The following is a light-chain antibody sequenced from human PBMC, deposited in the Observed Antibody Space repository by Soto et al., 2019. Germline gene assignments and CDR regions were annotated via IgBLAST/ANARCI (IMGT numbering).Light chain of an antibody. CDR2: AAS. V-gene: IGKV1-39*01. J-gene: IGKJ4*01. CDR3: QQSYSTPLT. Sequence: DIQMNQSPSSLSASVGDRVTITCRASQSISSYLNWYQQKPGKAPKLLIYAASSLQSGVPSRFSSSGTGTEFTHTISSLQAEDFATYYCQQSYSTPLTFCGGTKVEIK. CDR1: QSISSY.